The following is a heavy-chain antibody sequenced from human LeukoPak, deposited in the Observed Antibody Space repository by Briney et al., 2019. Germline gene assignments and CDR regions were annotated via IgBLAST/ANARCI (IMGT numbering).Heavy chain of an antibody. D-gene: IGHD4-23*01. V-gene: IGHV3-7*01. CDR3: AKDFNGGNFDY. CDR2: IKQDGSEK. CDR1: KFTFSKYR. Sequence: GGSLRLSSAVSKFTFSKYRMSWVRQGPGKGLKWVANIKQDGSEKSYADSVRGRFTISRDNAKNSLYLQMNSLRAEDTAVYYCAKDFNGGNFDYWGQGTLVTVSS. J-gene: IGHJ4*02.